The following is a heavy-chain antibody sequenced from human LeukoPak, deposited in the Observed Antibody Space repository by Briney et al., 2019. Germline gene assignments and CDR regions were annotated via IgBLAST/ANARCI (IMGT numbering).Heavy chain of an antibody. J-gene: IGHJ4*02. CDR1: GGSISSSNW. CDR3: ARVGYSYGFFDY. Sequence: SETLSLTCAVSGGSISSSNWWSGVRQPPGKGREWIGEIYHSGSTNYHPSLKSRVTISVDKSKNQFSLKLSSVTAADTAVYYCARVGYSYGFFDYWGQGTLVTVSS. D-gene: IGHD5-18*01. V-gene: IGHV4-4*02. CDR2: IYHSGST.